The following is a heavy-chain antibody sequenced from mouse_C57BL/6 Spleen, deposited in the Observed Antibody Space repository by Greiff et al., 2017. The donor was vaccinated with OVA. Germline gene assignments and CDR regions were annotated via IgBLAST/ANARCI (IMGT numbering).Heavy chain of an antibody. CDR2: INPSNGGT. CDR1: GYTFTSYW. CDR3: ARSPYYYALDY. V-gene: IGHV1-53*01. Sequence: QVQLQQPGTELVKPGASVKLSCKASGYTFTSYWMHWVKQRPGQGLEWIGNINPSNGGTNYNEKFKSKATLTVDKSSSTAYMQLSSLTSEDSADYSCARSPYYYALDYWGQGTSVTVSS. J-gene: IGHJ4*01.